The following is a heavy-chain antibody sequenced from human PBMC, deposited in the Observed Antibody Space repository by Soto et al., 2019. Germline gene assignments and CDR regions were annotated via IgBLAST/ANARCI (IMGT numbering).Heavy chain of an antibody. V-gene: IGHV3-74*01. CDR2: INSDGSVT. CDR3: ASAMTSVAATTKGDY. Sequence: EVQLVESGGRLVQPGGSLRLSCAASGFSFNTYWMHWVRQAPGKGPVWVSRINSDGSVTDYAGSVKGRFTISRDNAKNTLYLQMNSLGAEDTAVYYCASAMTSVAATTKGDYWGQGTLVTVSS. D-gene: IGHD1-26*01. CDR1: GFSFNTYW. J-gene: IGHJ4*02.